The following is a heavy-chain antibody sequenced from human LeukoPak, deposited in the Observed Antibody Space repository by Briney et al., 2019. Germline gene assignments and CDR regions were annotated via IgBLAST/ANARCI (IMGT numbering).Heavy chain of an antibody. CDR3: AVGGFVGYSSGLRDAFDN. V-gene: IGHV6-1*01. J-gene: IGHJ3*02. Sequence: SQTLSLTCAISGDSVSSNSAAWNWITQSPSRGLEWLGRTYYRYKWYNDYAVSVKSRITINPDTSMNQFSLQLNSVTTDSTAVDYSAVGGFVGYSSGLRDAFDNWGQGTMVTVSS. CDR2: TYYRYKWYN. D-gene: IGHD6-19*01. CDR1: GDSVSSNSAA.